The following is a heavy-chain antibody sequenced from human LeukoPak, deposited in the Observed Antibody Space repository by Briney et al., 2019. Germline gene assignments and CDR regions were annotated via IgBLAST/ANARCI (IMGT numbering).Heavy chain of an antibody. D-gene: IGHD3-10*01. CDR1: GGTFSSYA. Sequence: ASVKVSCKASGGTFSSYAISWVRQAPGQGLEWMGWISAYNGNTNYAQKLQGRVTMTTDTSTSTAYMELRSLRSDDTAVYYCAREAITMVREGPFDYWGHGSLVTVSS. CDR3: AREAITMVREGPFDY. CDR2: ISAYNGNT. J-gene: IGHJ4*01. V-gene: IGHV1-18*01.